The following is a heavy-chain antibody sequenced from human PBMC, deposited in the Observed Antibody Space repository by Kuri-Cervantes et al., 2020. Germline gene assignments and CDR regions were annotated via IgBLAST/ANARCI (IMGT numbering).Heavy chain of an antibody. D-gene: IGHD6-13*01. J-gene: IGHJ4*02. CDR2: IWYDGSKK. Sequence: LSLTCAASGFTFSSYGMHWVRQAPGKGLEWVAVIWYDGSKKFYADSVKGRFTISRDNAKNSLYLQMNSLRAEDTAVYYCARDILAAAGTSWGQGTLVTVSS. CDR3: ARDILAAAGTS. V-gene: IGHV3-33*08. CDR1: GFTFSSYG.